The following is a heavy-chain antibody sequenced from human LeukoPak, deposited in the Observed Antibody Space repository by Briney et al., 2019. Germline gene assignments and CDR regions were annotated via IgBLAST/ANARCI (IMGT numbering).Heavy chain of an antibody. CDR1: GFTFSSYT. CDR3: ARESAYCGSDCRSLSDY. J-gene: IGHJ4*02. D-gene: IGHD2-21*02. V-gene: IGHV3-23*01. Sequence: PGGSLRLSCAASGFTFSSYTMSWVRQAPGKGLEWVSTITTSDGNTYYADSVKGRFTVSRDNSKNTLFLQMNSLRAEDTAVYYCARESAYCGSDCRSLSDYWGQGTLVTVSS. CDR2: ITTSDGNT.